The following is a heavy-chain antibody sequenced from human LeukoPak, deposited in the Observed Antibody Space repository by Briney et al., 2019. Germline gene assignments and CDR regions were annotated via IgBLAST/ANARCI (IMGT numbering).Heavy chain of an antibody. Sequence: GGSLRLSCAVSGFSFRTYWMSWVRQAPGKGLEWVASIKHDASEKYFVDSVKGRFTISRDNAQNSMFLQLNSLRAEDAGVYYCARGWLADSWGQGTLVTVSS. CDR2: IKHDASEK. CDR1: GFSFRTYW. CDR3: ARGWLADS. J-gene: IGHJ4*02. D-gene: IGHD5-24*01. V-gene: IGHV3-7*01.